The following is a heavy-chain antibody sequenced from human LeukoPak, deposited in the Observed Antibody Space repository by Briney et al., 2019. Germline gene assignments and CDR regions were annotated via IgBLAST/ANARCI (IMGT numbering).Heavy chain of an antibody. Sequence: GGSLRLSGAASGFTFRGSAMHWVGQASGKGLGWVGRIRSKANSYATAYAASVKGRFTISRDDSKNTAYLQMNSLKTEDTAVYYCTRLRERGFHNDAFDIWGQGTMVTVSS. CDR2: IRSKANSYAT. D-gene: IGHD3-10*01. V-gene: IGHV3-73*01. CDR1: GFTFRGSA. J-gene: IGHJ3*02. CDR3: TRLRERGFHNDAFDI.